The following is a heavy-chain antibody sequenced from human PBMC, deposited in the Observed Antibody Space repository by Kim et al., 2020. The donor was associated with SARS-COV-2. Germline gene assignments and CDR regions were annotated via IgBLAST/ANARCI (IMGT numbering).Heavy chain of an antibody. CDR2: IWYDGSNK. D-gene: IGHD5-18*01. V-gene: IGHV3-33*08. CDR3: ARDGGYSYGDSNYYYYGMDV. CDR1: GFTFSSYG. Sequence: WGSLRLSCAASGFTFSSYGMHWVRQAPGKGLEWVAVIWYDGSNKYYADSVKGRFTISRDNSKNTLYLQMNSLRAEDTAVYYCARDGGYSYGDSNYYYYGMDVWGQGTTVTVSS. J-gene: IGHJ6*02.